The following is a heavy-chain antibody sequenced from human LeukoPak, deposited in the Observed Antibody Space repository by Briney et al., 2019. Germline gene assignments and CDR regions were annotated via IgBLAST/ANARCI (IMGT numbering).Heavy chain of an antibody. Sequence: SETLSLTCAVSGYSINSGYYWGWIRQPPGKGLEWIGIIYHSGSTYYNPSLRSRVTISVDTSKNQFSLKLSSVTAADTAVYYCERQTSYYSGSGSYCPWYYFDYWGQGTLVTVSS. CDR3: ERQTSYYSGSGSYCPWYYFDY. D-gene: IGHD3-10*01. V-gene: IGHV4-38-2*01. J-gene: IGHJ4*02. CDR2: IYHSGST. CDR1: GYSINSGYY.